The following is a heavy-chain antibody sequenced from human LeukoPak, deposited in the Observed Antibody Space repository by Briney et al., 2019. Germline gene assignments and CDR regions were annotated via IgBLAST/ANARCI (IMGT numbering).Heavy chain of an antibody. CDR2: IKQDGSEI. D-gene: IGHD6-19*01. V-gene: IGHV3-7*05. CDR3: ARDMSFSTSGWYGELDN. J-gene: IGHJ4*02. CDR1: GFIFDNFW. Sequence: AGGSLRLSCAAPGFIFDNFWMSWVRQAPGKGLEWVANIKQDGSEIYYVDSVKGRFTISRDNAKNSLYLQMNSLRAEDTALYYCARDMSFSTSGWYGELDNWGQGTLVTVSP.